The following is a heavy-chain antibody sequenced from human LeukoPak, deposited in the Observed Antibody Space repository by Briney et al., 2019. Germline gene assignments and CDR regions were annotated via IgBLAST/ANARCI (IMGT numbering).Heavy chain of an antibody. J-gene: IGHJ6*03. CDR1: GGSLSSYY. CDR2: ISHSGGA. CDR3: ARLTWDLPPGGLYYNYYIDV. D-gene: IGHD1-26*01. Sequence: SETLSRTCAVYGGSLSSYYWTWVRQPPRKGLEWIGEISHSGGANYSPSLKSRVTISLDTSKNQFSLRLTSVTAADTAVDYCARLTWDLPPGGLYYNYYIDVWDKGATVTVSS. V-gene: IGHV4-34*01.